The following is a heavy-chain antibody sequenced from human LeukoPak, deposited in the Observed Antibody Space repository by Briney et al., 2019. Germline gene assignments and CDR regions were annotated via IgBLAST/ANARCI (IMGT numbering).Heavy chain of an antibody. Sequence: GGSLRLSCAASGFTFSDHYKSWIRQAPGKGLEWVSYITTGGRNMYYADSVKGQFTISGDNAKNSLYLQMNSLRAEDTAVYYCARIHKSNWFDPWGQGTLVTVSS. CDR1: GFTFSDHY. CDR3: ARIHKSNWFDP. CDR2: ITTGGRNM. J-gene: IGHJ5*02. D-gene: IGHD5-18*01. V-gene: IGHV3-11*01.